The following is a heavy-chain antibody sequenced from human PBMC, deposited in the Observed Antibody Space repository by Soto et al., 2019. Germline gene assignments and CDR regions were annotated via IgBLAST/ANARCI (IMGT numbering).Heavy chain of an antibody. CDR3: ARRDTSGFLRYFDN. CDR1: AGTFSSFINYP. CDR2: IVPNVGTV. V-gene: IGHV1-69*06. Sequence: GASVKVSCKSAAGTFSSFINYPINWVRQAPGQGLEWMGGIVPNVGTVNYAQKFRGKVTITADKSTGTAYMELSSLRSEDTALYYCARRDTSGFLRYFDNWGQGTQVTVSS. J-gene: IGHJ4*02. D-gene: IGHD3-3*01.